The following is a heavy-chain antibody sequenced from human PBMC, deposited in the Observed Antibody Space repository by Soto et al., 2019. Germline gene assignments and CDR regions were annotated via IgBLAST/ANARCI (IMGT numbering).Heavy chain of an antibody. CDR1: GYSFTSYW. J-gene: IGHJ4*02. Sequence: VQLVPSGAEVKKPGESLTISCKGSGYSFTSYWISWVRQMPGKGLEWMGRIDPSDSYTNYSPSFQGHVTISGDKSISTAYLQWSSLKASDTAMYYCARLQPAAGDNDLTFDYWGQGTLVTVSS. CDR2: IDPSDSYT. V-gene: IGHV5-10-1*01. D-gene: IGHD6-13*01. CDR3: ARLQPAAGDNDLTFDY.